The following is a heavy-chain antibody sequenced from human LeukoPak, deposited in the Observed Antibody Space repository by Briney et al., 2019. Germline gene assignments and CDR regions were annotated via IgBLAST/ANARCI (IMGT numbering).Heavy chain of an antibody. CDR1: GGSISNTNW. Sequence: SGTLSLTCRVSGGSISNTNWWTGVRQPPGKGLEWIGEVNLQGSTNYNPSLKSRVAISVDKSENHISLNLTSVTAADTAVYYCARDGGPYRPLDYSGQGTLVTVAS. V-gene: IGHV4-4*02. J-gene: IGHJ4*02. CDR2: VNLQGST. CDR3: ARDGGPYRPLDY.